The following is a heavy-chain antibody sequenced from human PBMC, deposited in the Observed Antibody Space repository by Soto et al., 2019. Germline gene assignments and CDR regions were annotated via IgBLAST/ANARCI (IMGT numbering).Heavy chain of an antibody. D-gene: IGHD6-19*01. CDR2: IIPILGIA. Sequence: QVQLVQSGAEVKKDGSSVKVSCKASGGTFSSYTISWVRQAPGQGLEWMGRIIPILGIAKYAQKVQGRVTITAYKSTSTAKMELSRLRPEDTAVYYCASPAEAHVAFETWCQGTMVTGSS. V-gene: IGHV1-69*02. J-gene: IGHJ3*02. CDR1: GGTFSSYT. CDR3: ASPAEAHVAFET.